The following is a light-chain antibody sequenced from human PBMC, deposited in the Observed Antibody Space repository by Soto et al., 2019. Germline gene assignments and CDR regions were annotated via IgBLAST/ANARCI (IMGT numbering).Light chain of an antibody. CDR1: QNITKF. J-gene: IGKJ1*01. CDR3: QQTYTAPGT. CDR2: VTS. Sequence: DIQMTQSPSSLSASVGDRVTVTCRTSQNITKFLNWYQERPGKAPKVLIHVTSNLENGVPSRFSGSGSGTYFTLTISSLQPEDFATYYCQQTYTAPGTFGQGTRVEV. V-gene: IGKV1-39*01.